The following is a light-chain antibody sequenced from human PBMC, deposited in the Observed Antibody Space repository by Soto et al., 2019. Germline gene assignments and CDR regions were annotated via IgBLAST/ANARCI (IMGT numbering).Light chain of an antibody. CDR2: LNSDGSH. V-gene: IGLV4-69*01. CDR1: SGHSRYA. Sequence: QLVLTQSPSASASLGDSVKLTCTLSSGHSRYAIAWHQQQPEKGPRYLMKLNSDGSHSKGDGIPDRFSGSSSGAERYLTISSLQSEDEADYYCQTWGTGIRVFGGGTKLTVL. J-gene: IGLJ3*02. CDR3: QTWGTGIRV.